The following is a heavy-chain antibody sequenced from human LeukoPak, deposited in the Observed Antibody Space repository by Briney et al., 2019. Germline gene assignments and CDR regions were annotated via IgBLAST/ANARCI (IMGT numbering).Heavy chain of an antibody. CDR3: ARHKGRGYSYGYFDY. CDR1: GYTLTSYG. J-gene: IGHJ4*02. Sequence: ASVKVSCKASGYTLTSYGISWVRQAPGQGLEWMGWISAYNGNTNYAQKLQGRVTMSTDTSTSTAYMELRSLRSDDTAVYYCARHKGRGYSYGYFDYWGQGTLVTVSS. CDR2: ISAYNGNT. V-gene: IGHV1-18*01. D-gene: IGHD5-18*01.